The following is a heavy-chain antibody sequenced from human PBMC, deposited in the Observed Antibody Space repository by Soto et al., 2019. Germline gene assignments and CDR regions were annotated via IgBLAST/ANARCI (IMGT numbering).Heavy chain of an antibody. D-gene: IGHD2-21*01. Sequence: SETLSLTCSVSGDSINSDGYFWSWIRQHPWKGLEWIGSIHHFGTTYYNPSLSSRLNMSMDTSKNQFSLNLMSVTAGDTAVYYCAGVICASSICYFPAWFDPWGRGXLVTVYS. V-gene: IGHV4-31*03. CDR2: IHHFGTT. J-gene: IGHJ5*02. CDR1: GDSINSDGYF. CDR3: AGVICASSICYFPAWFDP.